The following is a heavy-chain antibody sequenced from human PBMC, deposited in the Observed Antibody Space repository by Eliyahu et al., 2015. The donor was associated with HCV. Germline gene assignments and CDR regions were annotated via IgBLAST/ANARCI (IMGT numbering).Heavy chain of an antibody. V-gene: IGHV4-34*01. CDR1: GXSFSGYY. CDR2: IXHSGST. D-gene: IGHD2-2*01. CDR3: ARGAGYCSSTSCYFPRWYYYYGMDV. J-gene: IGHJ6*02. Sequence: QVQLQQWCAGLLKPSETLSLTCAVYGXSFSGYYWSWIXXPPGKGLEXIGEIXHSGSTNYNPSLKSRVTTSVDTSKNQFSLKLSSVTAADTAVYYCARGAGYCSSTSCYFPRWYYYYGMDVWGQGTTVTVSS.